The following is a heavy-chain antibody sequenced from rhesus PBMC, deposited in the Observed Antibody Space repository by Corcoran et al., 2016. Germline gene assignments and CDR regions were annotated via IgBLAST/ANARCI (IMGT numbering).Heavy chain of an antibody. CDR1: GGSLSTYS. J-gene: IGHJ1*01. CDR2: VVSRTGIA. Sequence: QVHLQESGPGLVKPSETLSLTCILSGGSLSTYSWHWIRNPPGKGLEWFGDVVSRTGIAFHNPSLNTRVTISTDPSKNQFSLRLTSVTVADTAVYYCARKEDGNGIIWGQGVMVTVSS. D-gene: IGHD4-29*01. CDR3: ARKEDGNGII. V-gene: IGHV4S5*01.